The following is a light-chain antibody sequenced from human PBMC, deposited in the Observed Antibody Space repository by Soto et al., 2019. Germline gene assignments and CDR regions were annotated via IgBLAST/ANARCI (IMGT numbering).Light chain of an antibody. V-gene: IGKV3-20*01. J-gene: IGKJ1*01. CDR3: QQYSSART. CDR2: DAS. CDR1: QSVSTSY. Sequence: DIVLTQSPGTLSLSPGDRATLSCRASQSVSTSYLAWYPQKPGQAPRLLIYDASNRATGIPARFSGSGSGTNVRLTISRLEPEDLAGDYCQQYSSARTFGKGTKGDIK.